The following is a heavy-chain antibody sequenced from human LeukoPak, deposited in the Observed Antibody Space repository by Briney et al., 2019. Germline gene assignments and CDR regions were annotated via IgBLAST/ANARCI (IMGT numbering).Heavy chain of an antibody. Sequence: GSSVKVSCKASGGTFSSYAISWVRQAPGQGLEWMGGIIPIFGTANYAQKFQGRVTITADESTSTAYMELSSLRSEDTAVYYCATPVGYCSSTSCEGGYWGQGTLVTVSS. D-gene: IGHD2-2*01. V-gene: IGHV1-69*01. J-gene: IGHJ4*02. CDR3: ATPVGYCSSTSCEGGY. CDR2: IIPIFGTA. CDR1: GGTFSSYA.